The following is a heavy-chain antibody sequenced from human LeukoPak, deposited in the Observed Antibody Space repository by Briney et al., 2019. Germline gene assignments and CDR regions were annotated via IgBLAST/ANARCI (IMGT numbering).Heavy chain of an antibody. D-gene: IGHD6-19*01. V-gene: IGHV4-38-2*01. Sequence: SETLSLTCALSGYSISSNYYWGWIRQPPGKGLEWIGRFYHTGRTYYNPSLKSRVTISVDTSKNQFSLKLNSVTAADTAVYYCARAQWLVPPYFDFWGQGTLVTVSS. CDR1: GYSISSNYY. CDR2: FYHTGRT. J-gene: IGHJ4*02. CDR3: ARAQWLVPPYFDF.